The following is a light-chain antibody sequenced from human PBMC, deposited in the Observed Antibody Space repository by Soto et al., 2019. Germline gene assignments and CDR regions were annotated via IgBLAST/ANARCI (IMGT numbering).Light chain of an antibody. CDR2: AAS. V-gene: IGKV1-39*01. Sequence: DIQMTQSPSSLSASVGDRVTITCRASQSISSYLNWYQQKPGKAPKLLIYAASNLQSGVPSRFSGSGSGTDFTLSISSLQPEDFATYYCQQSCRTPLFGPGTKVDIK. CDR3: QQSCRTPL. CDR1: QSISSY. J-gene: IGKJ3*01.